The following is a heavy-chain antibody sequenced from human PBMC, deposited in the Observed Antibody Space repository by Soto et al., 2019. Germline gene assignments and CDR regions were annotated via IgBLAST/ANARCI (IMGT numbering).Heavy chain of an antibody. J-gene: IGHJ5*02. D-gene: IGHD2-2*01. CDR3: ARGVVPAAIVQVGSEGSWFDP. CDR1: GYSFTSYW. CDR2: IYPGDSDT. Sequence: PGESLKISCKGSGYSFTSYWSGWVRQMPGKGLEWMGIIYPGDSDTRYSPSFQGQVTISADKSISTAYLQWSSLKASDTAMYYCARGVVPAAIVQVGSEGSWFDPWGQGTLVTVSS. V-gene: IGHV5-51*01.